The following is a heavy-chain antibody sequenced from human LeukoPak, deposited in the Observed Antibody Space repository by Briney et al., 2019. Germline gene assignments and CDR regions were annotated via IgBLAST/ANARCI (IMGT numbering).Heavy chain of an antibody. Sequence: PGESLRLSCAASGFHFSTYNKNWVRQATGQGLEGVSSIYYADSVKGRFTISRDDAKNSLYLQMNSLRVEDTAVYYCAREVIGGNSAWGQGTLVTVSS. CDR2: I. CDR1: GFHFSTYN. V-gene: IGHV3-21*01. J-gene: IGHJ5*02. CDR3: AREVIGGNSA. D-gene: IGHD4-23*01.